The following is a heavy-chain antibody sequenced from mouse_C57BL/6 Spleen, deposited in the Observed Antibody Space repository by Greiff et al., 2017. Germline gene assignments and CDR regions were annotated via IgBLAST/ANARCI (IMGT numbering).Heavy chain of an antibody. CDR1: GYTFTSYW. CDR3: ARVDVYYAMDY. Sequence: QVQLQQPGAELVKPGASVKMSCKASGYTFTSYWITWVKQRPGQGLEWIGDIYPGSGSTNYNEKFKSKATLTVDTSASTSYMQLSSLTSEDSAVYYCARVDVYYAMDYWGQGTSVTVSS. CDR2: IYPGSGST. J-gene: IGHJ4*01. V-gene: IGHV1-55*01.